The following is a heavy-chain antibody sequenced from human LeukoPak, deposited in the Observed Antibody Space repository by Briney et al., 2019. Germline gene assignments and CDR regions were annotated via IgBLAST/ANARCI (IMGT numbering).Heavy chain of an antibody. Sequence: PGGSLRLSCVASGFGLSAYAMHWVRQVPGKGLEWVSLISWDGGSTYYADSVKGRFTISRDNSKNSLYLQMNSLRTEDTALYYCAKDSGGIAAAGLSDAFDIWGQGTMVTVSS. CDR1: GFGLSAYA. V-gene: IGHV3-43*02. D-gene: IGHD6-13*01. CDR2: ISWDGGST. J-gene: IGHJ3*02. CDR3: AKDSGGIAAAGLSDAFDI.